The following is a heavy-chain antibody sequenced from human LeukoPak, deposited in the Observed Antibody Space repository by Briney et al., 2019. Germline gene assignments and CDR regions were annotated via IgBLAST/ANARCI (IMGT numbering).Heavy chain of an antibody. CDR2: IYSSGST. CDR3: ARGSRLSAAGTNFDS. Sequence: SETLSLTCTVSGGSISSYYWSWIRQPPGKGLEWIGYIYSSGSTDSNPSLKSRVTISVDTSKNQISLKLSSVTAADTAVYYCARGSRLSAAGTNFDSWGQGTLVTVSS. CDR1: GGSISSYY. D-gene: IGHD6-13*01. V-gene: IGHV4-59*01. J-gene: IGHJ4*02.